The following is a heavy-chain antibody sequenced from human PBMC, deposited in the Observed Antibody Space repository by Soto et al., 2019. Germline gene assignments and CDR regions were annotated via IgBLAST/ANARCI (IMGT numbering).Heavy chain of an antibody. D-gene: IGHD5-18*01. CDR1: GGSISSYY. CDR3: ARGPMVTAHGWTDY. J-gene: IGHJ4*02. CDR2: IYYSGST. V-gene: IGHV4-59*01. Sequence: KPSETLSLTCTVSGGSISSYYWSWIRQPPGKGLEWIGYIYYSGSTNYNPSLKSRVTISVDTSKNQFSLKLSSVTAADTAVYYCARGPMVTAHGWTDYWGQGTLVTVSS.